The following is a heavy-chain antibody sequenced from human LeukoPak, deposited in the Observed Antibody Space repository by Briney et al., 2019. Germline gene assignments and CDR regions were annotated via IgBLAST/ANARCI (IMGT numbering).Heavy chain of an antibody. D-gene: IGHD3-22*01. Sequence: ASVKVSCKASGYTFTGYYMHWVRQAPGQGLEWMGWINPNSGGTYYAQKFQGRVTMARDTSISTAYMELSRLRSDDTAVYYCARARNYYDSSGSFDYWGQGTLVTVSS. CDR1: GYTFTGYY. CDR3: ARARNYYDSSGSFDY. CDR2: INPNSGGT. V-gene: IGHV1-2*02. J-gene: IGHJ4*02.